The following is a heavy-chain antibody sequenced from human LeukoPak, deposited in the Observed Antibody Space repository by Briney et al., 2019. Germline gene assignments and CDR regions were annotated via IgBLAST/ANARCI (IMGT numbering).Heavy chain of an antibody. Sequence: ASVKVSCKASGYTFTGYYMHWVRQAPGQGLEWMGWINPNSGGTNYAQKFQGRVTMTRDTSISTAYMELSRLRSDDTAVYYCAGGDVVVPAATSFDYWGQGTLVTVSS. CDR2: INPNSGGT. J-gene: IGHJ4*02. CDR1: GYTFTGYY. D-gene: IGHD2-2*01. CDR3: AGGDVVVPAATSFDY. V-gene: IGHV1-2*02.